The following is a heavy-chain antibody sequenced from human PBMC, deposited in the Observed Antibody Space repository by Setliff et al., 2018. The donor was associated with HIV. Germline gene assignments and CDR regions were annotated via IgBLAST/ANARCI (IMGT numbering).Heavy chain of an antibody. V-gene: IGHV4-31*03. CDR3: ARESTTLNPPIPFDC. D-gene: IGHD1-1*01. CDR2: IYYSGST. Sequence: SETLSLTCTVSGGSISSGGYYWSWIRQHPGKGLEWIGYIYYSGSTYYNPSLKSRVTISVDTSKNQFSPKLNSVTAADTAVYYCARESTTLNPPIPFDCWGQGTLVTVSS. J-gene: IGHJ4*02. CDR1: GGSISSGGYY.